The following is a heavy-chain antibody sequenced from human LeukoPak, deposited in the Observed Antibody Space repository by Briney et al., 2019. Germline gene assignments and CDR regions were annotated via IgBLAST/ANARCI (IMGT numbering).Heavy chain of an antibody. D-gene: IGHD2-15*01. CDR1: GYTFTSYY. CDR2: INPSGGST. J-gene: IGHJ5*02. Sequence: ASVKVSCKASGYTFTSYYMHWVRQAPGQGLEWMGIINPSGGSTSYAQKFQGRVTMTRDTSTSTVYMELSSLRSEDTAVYYCARDRVYCSGGSCYSNGFDPWGQGTLVTVSS. CDR3: ARDRVYCSGGSCYSNGFDP. V-gene: IGHV1-46*01.